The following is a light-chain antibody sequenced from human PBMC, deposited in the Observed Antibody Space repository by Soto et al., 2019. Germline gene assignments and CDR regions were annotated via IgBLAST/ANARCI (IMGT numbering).Light chain of an antibody. CDR1: QSVSSSY. CDR3: HQYGSSPTT. CDR2: GTS. J-gene: IGKJ1*01. V-gene: IGKV3-20*01. Sequence: EIVLTQSPGTLSLSPGERATLSCRASQSVSSSYLAWYQQKPGQAPRFLIYGTSSRATGIPDRFSGSGSGTDFSLTISRLEPEDFAVYYCHQYGSSPTTFGQGTKVDIK.